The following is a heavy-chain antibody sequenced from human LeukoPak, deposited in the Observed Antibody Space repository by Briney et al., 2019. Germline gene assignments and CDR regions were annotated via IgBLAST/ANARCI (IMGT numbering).Heavy chain of an antibody. J-gene: IGHJ6*03. CDR2: IIPIFGTA. Sequence: SVKVSCKASGGTFSSYAISWVRQAPGQGLEWMGGIIPIFGTANYAQKFQGRVTITADESTSTAYMELSSLRSEDTAVYYCARVRSGSSGSGFSYYYYMDVWGKGTTVTVSS. CDR1: GGTFSSYA. V-gene: IGHV1-69*13. CDR3: ARVRSGSSGSGFSYYYYMDV. D-gene: IGHD6-19*01.